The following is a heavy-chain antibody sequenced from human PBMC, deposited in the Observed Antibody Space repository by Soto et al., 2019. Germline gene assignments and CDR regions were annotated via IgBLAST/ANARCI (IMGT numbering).Heavy chain of an antibody. CDR2: ISAYNGNT. Sequence: ASVKVSCKASGYTFTSYGISWVRQAPGQGLEWMGWISAYNGNTNYAQKLQGRVTMTTDTSTSTAYMELRSLRSDDTAVYYCARGWSGRSSSRDYWFDPWGQGTLVTVSS. CDR3: ARGWSGRSSSRDYWFDP. CDR1: GYTFTSYG. V-gene: IGHV1-18*01. D-gene: IGHD6-6*01. J-gene: IGHJ5*02.